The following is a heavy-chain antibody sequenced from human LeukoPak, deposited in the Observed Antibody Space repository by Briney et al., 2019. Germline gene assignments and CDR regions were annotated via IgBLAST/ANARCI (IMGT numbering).Heavy chain of an antibody. Sequence: SETLSLTCAVYGGSFSGYYWSWIRQPPGKGLEWIGEIHHSGSTNYNPSLKSRVTISVDTSKNQFSLKLSSVTAADTAVYYCASFKPGGYPRSYYYYYYMDVWGKGTTVTVSS. CDR2: IHHSGST. CDR3: ASFKPGGYPRSYYYYYYMDV. D-gene: IGHD2-8*02. V-gene: IGHV4-34*01. J-gene: IGHJ6*03. CDR1: GGSFSGYY.